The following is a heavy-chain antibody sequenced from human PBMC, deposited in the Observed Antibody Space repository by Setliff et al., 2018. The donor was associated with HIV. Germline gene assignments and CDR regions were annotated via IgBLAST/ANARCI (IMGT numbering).Heavy chain of an antibody. CDR1: GFAFDNYC. J-gene: IGHJ6*02. Sequence: GGSLRLSCAASGFAFDNYCMTWVRQAPGKGLEWVSAIGGSTGSTYYADSVKGRFTISTDNSKNTLYLEMNSLRAEDTAVYYCAKPLTQWGVSPYHYAVDVWGQGTTVTGSS. V-gene: IGHV3-23*01. CDR3: AKPLTQWGVSPYHYAVDV. CDR2: IGGSTGST. D-gene: IGHD6-19*01.